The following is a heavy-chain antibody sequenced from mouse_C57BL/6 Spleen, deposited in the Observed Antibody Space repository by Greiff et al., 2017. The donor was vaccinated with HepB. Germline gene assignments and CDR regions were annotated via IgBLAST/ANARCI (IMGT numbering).Heavy chain of an antibody. V-gene: IGHV1-52*01. Sequence: VQLQQPGAELVRPGSSVKLSCKASGYTFTSYWMHWVKQRPIQGLEWIGNIDPSDSETHYNQKFKDKATLTVDKSSSTAYMQLSSLTSEDSAVYYCARRGDDYEDYWGQGTTLTVSS. J-gene: IGHJ2*01. CDR2: IDPSDSET. D-gene: IGHD2-4*01. CDR3: ARRGDDYEDY. CDR1: GYTFTSYW.